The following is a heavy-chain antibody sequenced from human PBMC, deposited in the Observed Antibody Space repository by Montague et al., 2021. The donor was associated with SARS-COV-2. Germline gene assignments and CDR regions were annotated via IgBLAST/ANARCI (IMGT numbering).Heavy chain of an antibody. D-gene: IGHD3-10*01. J-gene: IGHJ6*02. CDR3: ASGIYPSGSYYNRYYYGLNI. CDR2: INHSANT. CDR1: GGSLSGYY. V-gene: IGHV4-34*01. Sequence: SETLSLTRTVSGGSLSGYYWSWIRQPPEKGLEWIGEINHSANTKXXPSLKSPVTISIDTSKNQFSLKMTSVTAADTATYYCASGIYPSGSYYNRYYYGLNIWGPGTTVIVSS.